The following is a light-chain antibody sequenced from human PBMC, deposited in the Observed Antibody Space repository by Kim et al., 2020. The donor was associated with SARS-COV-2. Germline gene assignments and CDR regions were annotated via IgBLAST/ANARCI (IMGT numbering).Light chain of an antibody. CDR2: EDN. CDR3: QSYDSSNPWV. V-gene: IGLV6-57*01. CDR1: SGSVASDY. J-gene: IGLJ3*02. Sequence: KTVTISCTRSSGSVASDYVQWYQQRPGSPPTTVIYEDNRRPSGVPDRFSGSIDSSSNSASLSISGLRTEDEADYYCQSYDSSNPWVFGGGTQLTVL.